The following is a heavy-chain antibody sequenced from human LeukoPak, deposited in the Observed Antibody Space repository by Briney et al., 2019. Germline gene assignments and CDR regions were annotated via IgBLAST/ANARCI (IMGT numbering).Heavy chain of an antibody. CDR1: GGSIRTSY. CDR2: IDTSGTT. J-gene: IGHJ5*02. V-gene: IGHV4-4*07. CDR3: ATGPTWLDP. Sequence: NATETLSLTCTVSGGSIRTSYWNWIRQPAGKGLEWIGRIDTSGTTNYNPSLRSRVTMSVDTSKNQFSLNLRSVTAADTAVYYCATGPTWLDPWGQGTLVTVSS.